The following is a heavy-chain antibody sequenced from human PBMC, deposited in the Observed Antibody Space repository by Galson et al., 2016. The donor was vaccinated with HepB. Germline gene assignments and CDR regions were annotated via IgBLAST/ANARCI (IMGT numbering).Heavy chain of an antibody. CDR3: ASSVVYTLIGD. CDR2: IKQDGSEK. Sequence: SLRLSCAASGFTFSSHWMSWVRQAPGKGLEWVAGIKQDGSEKYYVDSVKGRFTISRDNTKNSLHLQMTSLRAEDTAVYYCASSVVYTLIGDWGQGPLVTVSS. J-gene: IGHJ1*01. CDR1: GFTFSSHW. D-gene: IGHD7-27*01. V-gene: IGHV3-7*03.